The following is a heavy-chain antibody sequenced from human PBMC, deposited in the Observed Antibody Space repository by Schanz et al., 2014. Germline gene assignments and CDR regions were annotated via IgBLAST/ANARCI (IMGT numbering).Heavy chain of an antibody. V-gene: IGHV3-30*03. CDR2: VSSDGNND. Sequence: QERLVESGGGVVQPGRSLRLSCAASGFTFSSYSMNWVRQAPGKGLEWVALVSSDGNNDYYTDSVKGRFTISRDNSKNTVHLQMNSLRAEDTAVYYCARIGGSVFDYWAQGTLVTVSS. CDR3: ARIGGSVFDY. J-gene: IGHJ4*02. D-gene: IGHD3-10*01. CDR1: GFTFSSYS.